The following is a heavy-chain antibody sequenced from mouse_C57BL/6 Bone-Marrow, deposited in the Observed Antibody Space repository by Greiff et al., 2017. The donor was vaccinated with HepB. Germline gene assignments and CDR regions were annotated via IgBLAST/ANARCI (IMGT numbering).Heavy chain of an antibody. J-gene: IGHJ3*01. CDR2: INPGSGGT. D-gene: IGHD2-2*01. CDR3: ARGEYGYDWFAY. Sequence: VQLQESGAELVRPGTSVKVSCKASGYAFTNYLIEWVKQRPGQGLEWIGVINPGSGGTNYNEKFKGKATLTADKSSSTAYMQLSSLTSEDSAVYFWARGEYGYDWFAYWGQGTLVTVSA. CDR1: GYAFTNYL. V-gene: IGHV1-54*01.